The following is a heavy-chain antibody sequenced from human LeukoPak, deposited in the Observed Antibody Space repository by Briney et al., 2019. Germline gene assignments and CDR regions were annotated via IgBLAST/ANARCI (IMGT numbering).Heavy chain of an antibody. CDR1: GFIFSNYA. D-gene: IGHD3-10*01. Sequence: GGSPRLSCAASGFIFSNYAMHWVRQAPGKGLEWVALISSDGSKTYHADSVKGRFSISRDNSKNTLYLQLNGLRAEDTSVYYCVRDSTYWYDSGSSGPHYFDYWGQGTLVTVSS. V-gene: IGHV3-30*01. CDR2: ISSDGSKT. CDR3: VRDSTYWYDSGSSGPHYFDY. J-gene: IGHJ4*02.